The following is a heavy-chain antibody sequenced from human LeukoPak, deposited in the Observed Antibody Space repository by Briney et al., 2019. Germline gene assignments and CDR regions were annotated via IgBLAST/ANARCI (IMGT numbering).Heavy chain of an antibody. CDR1: GFTVRSNY. D-gene: IGHD1-26*01. J-gene: IGHJ3*02. Sequence: PGGSLRLSCAASGFTVRSNYMSWVRQAPGKGLEWVSVIYTDGGTYYADSVKGRFSISRDNSKNTLYLQMNSLRAEDTAVYYCARDLPGVGPQTRNAFDIWGQGTMVTVSS. V-gene: IGHV3-66*01. CDR2: IYTDGGT. CDR3: ARDLPGVGPQTRNAFDI.